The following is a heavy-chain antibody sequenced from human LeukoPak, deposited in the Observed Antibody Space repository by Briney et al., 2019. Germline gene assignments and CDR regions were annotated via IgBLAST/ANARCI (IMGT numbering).Heavy chain of an antibody. V-gene: IGHV3-66*02. D-gene: IGHD2-2*01. J-gene: IGHJ4*02. CDR1: GFTVSSNY. Sequence: GGSLRLSCAASGFTVSSNYMSWVRQAPGKGLEWVSVIYSGGRIYYADSVKGRFTISRDNSKNTLYLQMNSLRAEDTAVYYCARGPYDIVEVPAAIAFDYWGQGTLLTVSS. CDR3: ARGPYDIVEVPAAIAFDY. CDR2: IYSGGRI.